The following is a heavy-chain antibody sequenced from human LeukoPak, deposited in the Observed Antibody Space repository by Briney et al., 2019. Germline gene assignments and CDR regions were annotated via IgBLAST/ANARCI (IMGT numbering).Heavy chain of an antibody. D-gene: IGHD3-9*01. CDR3: ARGANYVILTGYLDY. CDR2: ISSSSSYL. Sequence: GGSLRLSCAASGFTFSTYTMNGVRQAPGKGLEWVSSISSSSSYLYYADSVKGRFTISRDNAKNSLYLQMNSLRAEDTAVYYCARGANYVILTGYLDYWGQGTLVTVSS. J-gene: IGHJ4*02. CDR1: GFTFSTYT. V-gene: IGHV3-21*01.